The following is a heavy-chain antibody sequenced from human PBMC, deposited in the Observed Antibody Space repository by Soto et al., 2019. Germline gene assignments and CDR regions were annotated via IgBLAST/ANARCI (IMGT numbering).Heavy chain of an antibody. Sequence: QVQLVQSGAEVKKPGSSVKVSCKASGGTFSSYAISWVRQAPGQGLEWMGGIIPIFGTANYAQKFQGRVTITADESTSTAYMELSSLRSEDTAVYYCARDREEMAVLRFFALDYWGQGTLVTVSS. D-gene: IGHD3-3*01. CDR2: IIPIFGTA. V-gene: IGHV1-69*01. CDR1: GGTFSSYA. CDR3: ARDREEMAVLRFFALDY. J-gene: IGHJ4*02.